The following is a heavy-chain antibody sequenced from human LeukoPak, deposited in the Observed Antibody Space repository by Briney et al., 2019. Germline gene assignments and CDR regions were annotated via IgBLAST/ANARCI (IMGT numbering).Heavy chain of an antibody. J-gene: IGHJ5*02. CDR1: GYIFTGYY. D-gene: IGHD2-2*01. CDR3: ARDFERIVVVPAAGFDP. V-gene: IGHV1-2*02. CDR2: INPNSGGT. Sequence: ASVKVSCKASGYIFTGYYMHWVRQAPGQGLEWMGWINPNSGGTNYAQKFQGRVTMTRDTSISTAYMELSRLRSDDTAVYYCARDFERIVVVPAAGFDPWGQGTLVTVSS.